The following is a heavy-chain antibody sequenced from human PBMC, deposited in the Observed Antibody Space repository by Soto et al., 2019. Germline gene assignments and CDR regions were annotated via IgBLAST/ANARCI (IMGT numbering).Heavy chain of an antibody. CDR3: ARDDSFASDI. V-gene: IGHV3-48*01. CDR1: GFTFTSYS. Sequence: GGSLRLSCAASGFTFTSYSMNWVRQAPGKGLEWVSYIRGTTHYADSVKGRFTISRDNARSSLYLQMNSLRADDTAVYYCARDDSFASDIWGQGTMVTVSS. CDR2: IRGTT. D-gene: IGHD2-21*01. J-gene: IGHJ3*02.